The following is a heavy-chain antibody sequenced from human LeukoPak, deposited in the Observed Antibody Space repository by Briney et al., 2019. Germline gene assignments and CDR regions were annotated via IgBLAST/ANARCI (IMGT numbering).Heavy chain of an antibody. CDR1: GFIVSANF. V-gene: IGHV3-66*01. D-gene: IGHD1-26*01. J-gene: IGHJ4*02. Sequence: QAGGSLRLSCEASGFIVSANFMNWVRQAPGKGLEWVSVMYSVGTTYYADSVKGRFTVSRDPSKNTLYLQMDSLRVEDTAVYYCSRDLSAYSYGFGVDCWGQGTRVIVSS. CDR3: SRDLSAYSYGFGVDC. CDR2: MYSVGTT.